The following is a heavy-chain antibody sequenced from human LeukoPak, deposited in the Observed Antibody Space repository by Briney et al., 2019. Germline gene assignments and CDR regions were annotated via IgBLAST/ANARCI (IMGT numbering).Heavy chain of an antibody. J-gene: IGHJ4*02. D-gene: IGHD3-10*01. CDR2: VSYTGIP. CDR3: ATQQWIGTFHY. Sequence: SETLSLTCTVSGVSVTSNNYYWSWIRQPPGEGLEWIGYVSYTGIPTYSPSLKSRVTISLDTSKSQFSLQLSSVTAADTAVYYCATQQWIGTFHYWGQGALVTVSS. CDR1: GVSVTSNNYY. V-gene: IGHV4-61*01.